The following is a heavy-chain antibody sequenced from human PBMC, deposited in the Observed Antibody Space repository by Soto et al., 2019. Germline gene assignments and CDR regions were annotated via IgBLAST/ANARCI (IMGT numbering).Heavy chain of an antibody. J-gene: IGHJ5*02. V-gene: IGHV6-1*01. Sequence: PSQTLSLTCAISGDSVSSNSAAWNWIRQSPSRGLEWLGRTYYRSKWYNDYAVSVESRITINPDTSKNQFSLQLNSVTPEDTAVYYCARDHVSGYDFWSGYYTDWFDPWGQGTLVTVSS. CDR2: TYYRSKWYN. CDR1: GDSVSSNSAA. D-gene: IGHD3-3*01. CDR3: ARDHVSGYDFWSGYYTDWFDP.